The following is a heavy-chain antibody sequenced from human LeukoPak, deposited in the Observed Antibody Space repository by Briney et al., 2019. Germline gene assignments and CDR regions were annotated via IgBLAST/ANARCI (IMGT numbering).Heavy chain of an antibody. J-gene: IGHJ4*02. Sequence: GGSLRLSCEGSGFTFSNYWMGWVRQAPGKGLQWVANIKTDGSEKYYVDSVKGRFTISRDNAKNSLYLQMNNLRVEDTAVYYCARERVTTTSFDYWGQGVLVTVSS. CDR2: IKTDGSEK. D-gene: IGHD2/OR15-2a*01. V-gene: IGHV3-7*01. CDR1: GFTFSNYW. CDR3: ARERVTTTSFDY.